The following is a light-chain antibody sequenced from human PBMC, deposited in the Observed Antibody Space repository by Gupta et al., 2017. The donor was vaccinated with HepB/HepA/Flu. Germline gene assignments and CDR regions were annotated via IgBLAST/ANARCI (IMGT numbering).Light chain of an antibody. CDR3: QQRDSTPRT. J-gene: IGKJ1*01. Sequence: DIQMTQSPSSLSASVGDRVTITCRASQNIRTYLNWYQQKPAKAPKLLISAASSLQSGVPSRFSGSGSETDFTLTISSLQPEDFATYYCQQRDSTPRTFGQGTKVEIK. CDR2: AAS. V-gene: IGKV1-39*01. CDR1: QNIRTY.